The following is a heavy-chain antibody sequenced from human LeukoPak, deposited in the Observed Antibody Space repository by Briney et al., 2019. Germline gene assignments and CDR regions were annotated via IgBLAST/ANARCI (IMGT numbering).Heavy chain of an antibody. D-gene: IGHD2-15*01. Sequence: ASVKVSCKASGYTFTSYYMHWVRQAPGQGLEWMGIINPSGGSTSYAQKFQGRVTMTRDTSTSTVYMELSSLRSEDAAVYYCARVGSSRAAFDIWGQGTMVTVSS. CDR1: GYTFTSYY. CDR3: ARVGSSRAAFDI. CDR2: INPSGGST. V-gene: IGHV1-46*01. J-gene: IGHJ3*02.